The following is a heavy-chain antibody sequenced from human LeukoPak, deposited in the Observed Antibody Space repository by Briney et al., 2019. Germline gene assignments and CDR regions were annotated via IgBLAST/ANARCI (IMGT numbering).Heavy chain of an antibody. CDR2: IYYSGST. CDR3: ARGPYYGSGSYYPKGYYFDY. V-gene: IGHV4-39*07. D-gene: IGHD3-10*01. CDR1: GGSISSSSYY. J-gene: IGHJ4*02. Sequence: SETLSLTCTVSGGSISSSSYYWGWIRQPPGKGLEWIGCIYYSGSTYYNPSLKSRVTVSVDTSKNQFSLKLSSVTAADTAVYYCARGPYYGSGSYYPKGYYFDYWGQGTLVTVSS.